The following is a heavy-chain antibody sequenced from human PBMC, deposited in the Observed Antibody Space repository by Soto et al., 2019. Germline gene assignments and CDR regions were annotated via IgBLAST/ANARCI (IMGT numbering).Heavy chain of an antibody. V-gene: IGHV5-51*01. CDR3: ARHVRYFDWLPPAGMDV. J-gene: IGHJ6*02. CDR2: IYPGDSDT. D-gene: IGHD3-9*01. Sequence: PGESLKISCKGSGYSFTSYWIGWVRQMPGKGLEWMGIIYPGDSDTRYSRSCQGQVTISADKSISTAYLQWSSLKASDTAIYYCARHVRYFDWLPPAGMDVWGQGTTVTVSS. CDR1: GYSFTSYW.